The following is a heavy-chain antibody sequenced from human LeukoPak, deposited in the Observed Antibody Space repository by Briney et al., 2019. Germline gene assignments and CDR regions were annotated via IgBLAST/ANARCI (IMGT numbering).Heavy chain of an antibody. V-gene: IGHV4-59*01. CDR1: GGSISSYY. J-gene: IGHJ6*03. D-gene: IGHD5-18*01. CDR2: IYYIGST. Sequence: SETLSLTCTVSGGSISSYYWSWIRQPPGKGLEWIGYIYYIGSTNYNPSLKSRVTISVDTSKNQFSLKLTSVTAADTAVYYCARTTEGGYTYGYFYYYYMDVWGKGTTVTISS. CDR3: ARTTEGGYTYGYFYYYYMDV.